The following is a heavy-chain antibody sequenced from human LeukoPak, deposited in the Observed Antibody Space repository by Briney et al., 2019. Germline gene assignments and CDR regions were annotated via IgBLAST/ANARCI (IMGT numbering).Heavy chain of an antibody. Sequence: PSEALSLTCTVSGYSISSGYLWGWIRQPPGKGLEWIGSIDGSGSSYYNPSLKSRVIISVDTSRNQFSLKMTSVTAADTAVYYCARAPHNCSGDRCYSRWFDPWGQGTLVIVSS. CDR1: GYSISSGYL. D-gene: IGHD2-15*01. J-gene: IGHJ5*02. CDR3: ARAPHNCSGDRCYSRWFDP. V-gene: IGHV4-38-2*02. CDR2: IDGSGSS.